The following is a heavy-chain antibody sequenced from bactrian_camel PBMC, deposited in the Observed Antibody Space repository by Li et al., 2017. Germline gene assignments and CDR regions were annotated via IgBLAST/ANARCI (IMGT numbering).Heavy chain of an antibody. CDR2: TAFHGGLT. V-gene: IGHV3S42*01. J-gene: IGHJ4*01. CDR1: GFDFSGYS. D-gene: IGHD3*01. Sequence: VQLVESGGGLVQPGGSLRLSCETSGFDFSGYSMTWGRQAPGKELEWVSTAFHGGLTTYATFAEGRFTCSRDNAKSTLYLQLDNLKTEDTATYYCLRGAWSANMPRGQGTQVTVS.